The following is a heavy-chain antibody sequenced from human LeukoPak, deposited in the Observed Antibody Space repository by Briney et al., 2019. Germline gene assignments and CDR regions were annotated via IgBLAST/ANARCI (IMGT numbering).Heavy chain of an antibody. J-gene: IGHJ6*04. CDR3: AREVECSSTSCYWGMDV. Sequence: PGRSLRLSCAASGFTFSSYAMHWVRQAPGKGLEWVAVISYDGSNKYYADSVKGRFTISRDNSKNPLYLQMNSLRAEDTAVYYCAREVECSSTSCYWGMDVWGKGTTVTVSS. CDR2: ISYDGSNK. V-gene: IGHV3-30*04. D-gene: IGHD2-2*01. CDR1: GFTFSSYA.